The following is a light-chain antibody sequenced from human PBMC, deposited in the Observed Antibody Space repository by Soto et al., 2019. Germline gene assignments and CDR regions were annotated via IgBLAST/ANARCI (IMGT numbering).Light chain of an antibody. CDR1: SSDVGGYNY. J-gene: IGLJ3*02. CDR3: SSYAGNNNLV. Sequence: QSALTQPPSASGSPGQSVTISCTGTSSDVGGYNYVSWYQKHPGKAPKLMIYEVIKRPSGVPDRFSGSKSGNTASLTVSGLQAEDEADYYCSSYAGNNNLVFGGGTQLTVL. CDR2: EVI. V-gene: IGLV2-8*01.